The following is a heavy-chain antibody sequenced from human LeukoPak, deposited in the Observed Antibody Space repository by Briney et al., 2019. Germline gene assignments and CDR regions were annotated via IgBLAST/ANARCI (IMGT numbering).Heavy chain of an antibody. J-gene: IGHJ4*02. V-gene: IGHV4-59*11. D-gene: IGHD5-18*01. CDR2: VFDSGRT. Sequence: PSETLSLTCTVSGGSMTTHHWNWIRQTPGKGLEWIGYVFDSGRTKENPSLKSRVTLSADTSKNQLSLRLSSVTAADTAVYYCTTIKRGNIFGYFDFWGQGILVTVSS. CDR1: GGSMTTHH. CDR3: TTIKRGNIFGYFDF.